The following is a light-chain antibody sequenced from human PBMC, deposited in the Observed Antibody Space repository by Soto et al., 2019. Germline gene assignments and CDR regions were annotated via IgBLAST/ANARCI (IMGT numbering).Light chain of an antibody. CDR1: QSVSSN. J-gene: IGKJ1*01. V-gene: IGKV3-15*01. Sequence: EIVMTQSPATLSVSPGERATLSCRASQSVSSNLAWYQQKPGQAPRLLIYGASTRATGIPARFSGSGSGTEFTLTISSLQYEDFAVYYCQQNNNWPRTFGQGTKV. CDR3: QQNNNWPRT. CDR2: GAS.